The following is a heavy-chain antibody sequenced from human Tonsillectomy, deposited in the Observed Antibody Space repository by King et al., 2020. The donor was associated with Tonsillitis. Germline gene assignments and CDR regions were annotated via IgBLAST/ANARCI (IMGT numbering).Heavy chain of an antibody. CDR1: GFTFRSST. CDR3: ARDLGIAAAGVGATCEY. J-gene: IGHJ4*02. V-gene: IGHV3-30-3*01. D-gene: IGHD6-13*01. Sequence: VQLVESGGGVVQPGRSLRLSCVASGFTFRSSTMHWVRQAPGKGLEWVAVISYDGTNKLYADSVKGRFTISRDNPKYTLYLQMNSLRTEDTAVYYCARDLGIAAAGVGATCEYWGQGALVTVSA. CDR2: ISYDGTNK.